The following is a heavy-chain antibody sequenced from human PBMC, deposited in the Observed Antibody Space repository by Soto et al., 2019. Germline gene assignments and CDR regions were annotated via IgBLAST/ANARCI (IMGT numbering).Heavy chain of an antibody. CDR2: MSPSSGNT. Sequence: QVQLVQSGAEVEKPGASVKVSCRPSGYTFTTFAINWVRQAPGQGLEWMGWMSPSSGNTGYAQKFQGRVVMTRDTAISTAYMELRSLTSEDTAVYYCARGITQGYDYWGQGTLVTVSS. CDR1: GYTFTTFA. J-gene: IGHJ4*02. V-gene: IGHV1-8*01. D-gene: IGHD3-16*01. CDR3: ARGITQGYDY.